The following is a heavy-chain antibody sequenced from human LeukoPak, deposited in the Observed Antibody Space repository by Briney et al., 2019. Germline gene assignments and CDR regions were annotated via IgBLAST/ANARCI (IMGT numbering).Heavy chain of an antibody. CDR1: GGSISSGGYY. D-gene: IGHD2-15*01. Sequence: SETLSLTCTVSGGSISSGGYYWGWIRQPPGKGLEWIGSILYSGDTYFNPSLKSRVTISVDTSKNQFSLKLSSVTAADTAVYYCARIGYCSDASCWGLYYFDCWGQGTLVTVSS. J-gene: IGHJ4*02. CDR2: ILYSGDT. V-gene: IGHV4-39*01. CDR3: ARIGYCSDASCWGLYYFDC.